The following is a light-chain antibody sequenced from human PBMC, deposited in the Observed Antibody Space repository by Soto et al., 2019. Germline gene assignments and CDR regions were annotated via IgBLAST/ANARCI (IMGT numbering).Light chain of an antibody. Sequence: QLVLTQSPSASASLGASVKLTCTLSSGHSSYAIAWHQQQSEKGPRYLMKVNSDGRHKKGDGIPDRFSGSSSGAERYLTISSLQSKDEADYFCQTWGTDIVVFGGGTKVTVL. J-gene: IGLJ3*02. CDR1: SGHSSYA. CDR2: VNSDGRH. V-gene: IGLV4-69*01. CDR3: QTWGTDIVV.